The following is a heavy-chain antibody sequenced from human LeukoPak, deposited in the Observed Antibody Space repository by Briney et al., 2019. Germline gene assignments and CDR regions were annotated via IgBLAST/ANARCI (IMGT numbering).Heavy chain of an antibody. CDR2: ISYDGSNK. D-gene: IGHD5-18*01. Sequence: GRSLRLSCAASGSTFSRSGMHWVRQAPGKGLEWVAVISYDGSNKYYADSVKGRFTISRDNSKNTLYLQMNSLRVEDTAVYYCARSFSYGGIHYWGQGTLVTVSS. V-gene: IGHV3-30*03. J-gene: IGHJ4*02. CDR3: ARSFSYGGIHY. CDR1: GSTFSRSG.